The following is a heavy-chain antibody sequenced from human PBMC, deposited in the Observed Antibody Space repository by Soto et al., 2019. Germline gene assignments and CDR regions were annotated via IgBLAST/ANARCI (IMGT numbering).Heavy chain of an antibody. D-gene: IGHD2-15*01. J-gene: IGHJ6*03. CDR3: ASAYCSGGSCYFYYYYYMDV. V-gene: IGHV4-39*01. Sequence: QLQLQESGPGLVKPSETLSLTCTVSGGSISSSSYYWGWIRQPPGKGLEWIGSIYYSGSTYYNPSLKSRVTISVDTSKNQFSLKLSSVTAADTAVYYCASAYCSGGSCYFYYYYYMDVWGKGTTVTVSS. CDR1: GGSISSSSYY. CDR2: IYYSGST.